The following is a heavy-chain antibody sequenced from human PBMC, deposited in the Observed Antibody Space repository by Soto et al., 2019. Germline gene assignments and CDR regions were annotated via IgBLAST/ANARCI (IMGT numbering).Heavy chain of an antibody. J-gene: IGHJ5*02. CDR3: ARVPGP. Sequence: SETLSLTCAVSGGSISSGGYSWGWIRQPPGKGLDWIGYIYHSGSTYYNPSLKSRVTISVDRSKNQFSLKLSSVTAADTAVYYCARVPGPWGQGTLVTVSS. CDR1: GGSISSGGYS. V-gene: IGHV4-30-2*01. CDR2: IYHSGST.